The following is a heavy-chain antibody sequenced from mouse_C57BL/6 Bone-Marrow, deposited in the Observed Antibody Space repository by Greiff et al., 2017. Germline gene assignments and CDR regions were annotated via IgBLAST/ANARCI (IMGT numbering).Heavy chain of an antibody. CDR2: IDPENGDT. D-gene: IGHD2-3*01. V-gene: IGHV14-4*01. CDR3: ILCISY. Sequence: VQLKQSGAELVRPGASVKLSCTASGFNIKDDYMHWVKQRPEQGLEWIGWIDPENGDTEYASKFPGKATISADPSSTPAHLHLSSLTSEDTGVYYCILCISYWGQGTLVTVSA. CDR1: GFNIKDDY. J-gene: IGHJ3*01.